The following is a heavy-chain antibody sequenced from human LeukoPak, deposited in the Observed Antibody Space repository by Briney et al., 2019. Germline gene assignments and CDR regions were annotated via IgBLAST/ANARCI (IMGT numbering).Heavy chain of an antibody. D-gene: IGHD6-19*01. CDR3: ARVIYGSDWSPGCLHY. J-gene: IGHJ4*02. Sequence: SQTLSLTCAISVDSVSNNRAAWNWIRQSTSSGLEWLGGTYYRSKWYNDYAASVKSRITINPDTSKNQFSLQLNSVTPDDTAVYYCARVIYGSDWSPGCLHYWGQGTLVTVSS. CDR2: TYYRSKWYN. V-gene: IGHV6-1*01. CDR1: VDSVSNNRAA.